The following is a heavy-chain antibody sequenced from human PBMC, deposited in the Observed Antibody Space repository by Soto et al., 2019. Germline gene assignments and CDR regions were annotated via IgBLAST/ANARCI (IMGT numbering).Heavy chain of an antibody. Sequence: SQTLSLTCVVSGASVSSSSGAWIWIRQSPSRGLEWLGRTYYRSQFYHDYAISVRGRISINPDTTRNQFSLQLNSVTPEDTAVYYCASNAWSFAPSRDFWGQGILGTVSS. V-gene: IGHV6-1*01. CDR1: GASVSSSSGA. CDR2: TYYRSQFYH. J-gene: IGHJ4*02. D-gene: IGHD1-26*01. CDR3: ASNAWSFAPSRDF.